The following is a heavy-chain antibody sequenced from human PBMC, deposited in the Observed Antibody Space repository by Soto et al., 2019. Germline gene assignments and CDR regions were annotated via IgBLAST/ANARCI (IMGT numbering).Heavy chain of an antibody. CDR1: GFTFSDYD. CDR3: AKPGYLEQWLVRGYFDY. D-gene: IGHD6-19*01. CDR2: ISNSGSST. V-gene: IGHV3-23*01. Sequence: GGSLRLSCTTSGFTFSDYDMSWVRQAPGKGLEWVSGISNSGSSTYYADSVKGRFTISRDNSKNILYLQMKRLRAEDTAVYYCAKPGYLEQWLVRGYFDYWGQGAVVTVSS. J-gene: IGHJ4*02.